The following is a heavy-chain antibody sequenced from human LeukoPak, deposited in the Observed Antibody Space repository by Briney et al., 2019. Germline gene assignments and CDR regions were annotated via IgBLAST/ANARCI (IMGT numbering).Heavy chain of an antibody. Sequence: GGSLRLSCAASGFTFSSYAMTWVRQPPGKGLEGVSSITGSTGSTYYADSVKGRFTISRDNSKDTLSLQMNSLRAEDTAVYYCAKDIAQGYTFGSIEQDYWGQGTLVTVSS. D-gene: IGHD5-18*01. CDR1: GFTFSSYA. CDR3: AKDIAQGYTFGSIEQDY. V-gene: IGHV3-23*01. CDR2: ITGSTGST. J-gene: IGHJ4*02.